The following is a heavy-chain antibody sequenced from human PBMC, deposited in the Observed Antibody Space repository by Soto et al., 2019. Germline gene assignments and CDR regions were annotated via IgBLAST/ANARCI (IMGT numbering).Heavy chain of an antibody. J-gene: IGHJ6*03. D-gene: IGHD2-15*01. CDR1: GLTFSSYA. CDR2: ISGSGGST. CDR3: AKGDCSGGSCYYYYMDV. Sequence: GGSLRLSCAASGLTFSSYAMSWVRQAPGKGLEWVSAISGSGGSTYYAASVKGRFTISRDNSKNTLYLQMNSLRAEDTAVYYCAKGDCSGGSCYYYYMDVWGKGTTVTVSS. V-gene: IGHV3-23*01.